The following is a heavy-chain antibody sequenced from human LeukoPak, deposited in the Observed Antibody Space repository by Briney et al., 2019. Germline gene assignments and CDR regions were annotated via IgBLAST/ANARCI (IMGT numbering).Heavy chain of an antibody. CDR1: GGSFSGYY. Sequence: ASETLSLTCAVYGGSFSGYYWSWIRQPPGKGLEWIGEINHSGSTNYNPSLKSRVTISVDTPKNQFSLKLSSVTAADTAVYYCARGGGYYSNYFDYWGQGTLVTVSS. D-gene: IGHD3-22*01. CDR2: INHSGST. J-gene: IGHJ4*02. CDR3: ARGGGYYSNYFDY. V-gene: IGHV4-34*01.